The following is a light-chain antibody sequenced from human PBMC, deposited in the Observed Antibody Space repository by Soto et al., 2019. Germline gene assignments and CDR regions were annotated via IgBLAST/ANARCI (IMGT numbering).Light chain of an antibody. V-gene: IGKV1-5*03. CDR3: QQYDTYPVT. CDR2: KAS. Sequence: DIQMTQSPSTLSASVGDRVTITCRASQSISSWLAWYQQKPGKAPKLLIYKASSLESGVPSTFSGSGSGTQFTLAITSLQPVDFAPYYCQQYDTYPVTFGQGTKLEIK. CDR1: QSISSW. J-gene: IGKJ2*01.